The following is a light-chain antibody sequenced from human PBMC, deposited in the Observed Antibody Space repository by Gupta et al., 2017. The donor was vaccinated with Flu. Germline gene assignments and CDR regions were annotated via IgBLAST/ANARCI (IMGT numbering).Light chain of an antibody. V-gene: IGKV3-15*01. J-gene: IGKJ1*01. CDR2: GAS. Sequence: GESATLSCRGSESVRSNLALHQQKPGQSPRLIIDGASTRATDIPARFSGSGSGKESTLTSSRLQSEDFAVYSRQQYDNWWTFGQGTKVEIK. CDR3: QQYDNWWT. CDR1: ESVRSN.